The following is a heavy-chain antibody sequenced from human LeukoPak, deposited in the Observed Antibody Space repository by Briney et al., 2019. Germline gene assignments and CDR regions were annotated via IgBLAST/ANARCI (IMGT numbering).Heavy chain of an antibody. CDR1: GFTFSDYY. V-gene: IGHV3-66*02. D-gene: IGHD1-26*01. Sequence: GGSLRLSCAASGFTFSDYYMSWIRQAPGKGLEWVALMYSRGSSHYADSVRGRFTISRDSSKNTVYLQMNSLTAEDTAVYYRARGQIVGVQGDFWGQGTLVTVSS. CDR3: ARGQIVGVQGDF. J-gene: IGHJ4*02. CDR2: MYSRGSS.